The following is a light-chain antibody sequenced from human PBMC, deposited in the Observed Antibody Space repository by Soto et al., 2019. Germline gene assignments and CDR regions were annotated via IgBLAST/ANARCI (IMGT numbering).Light chain of an antibody. V-gene: IGKV3-20*01. CDR3: QQYGSSIT. CDR2: GAS. Sequence: EIVLTQSPGTLSLSPGERATLSCRASQSVTSRYLGWSQQKPGQAPRLLIYGASSRATGIPDRFSGSGSGTDFTLTISRLEPEDFAVYYCQQYGSSITFGQGTRLEIK. CDR1: QSVTSRY. J-gene: IGKJ5*01.